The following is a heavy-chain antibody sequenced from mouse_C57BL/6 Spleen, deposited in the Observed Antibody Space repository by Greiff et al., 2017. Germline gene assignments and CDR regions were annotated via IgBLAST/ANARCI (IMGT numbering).Heavy chain of an antibody. J-gene: IGHJ4*01. CDR2: IYPGSGST. Sequence: QVQLKQPGAELVKPGASVKMSCKASGYTFTSYWITWVKQRPGQGLEWIGDIYPGSGSTNYNEKFKSKATLTVDTSSSTAYMQLSSLTSEDSAVYYCARRGYSNYFSYAMDYWGQGTSVTVSS. CDR3: ARRGYSNYFSYAMDY. CDR1: GYTFTSYW. D-gene: IGHD2-5*01. V-gene: IGHV1-55*01.